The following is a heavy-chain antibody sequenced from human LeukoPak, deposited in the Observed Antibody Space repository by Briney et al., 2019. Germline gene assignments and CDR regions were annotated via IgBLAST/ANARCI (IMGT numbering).Heavy chain of an antibody. V-gene: IGHV3-21*01. J-gene: IGHJ4*02. D-gene: IGHD5-18*01. CDR2: ISSSSSYI. CDR3: ARGPHGAAMENPFDY. CDR1: GFTFSSYS. Sequence: GGSLRLSCAASGFTFSSYSMNWVRQAPGKGLEWVSSISSSSSYIYYADSVKGRFTISRDNAKNSLYPQMNSLRAEDTAVYYCARGPHGAAMENPFDYWGQGTLVTVSS.